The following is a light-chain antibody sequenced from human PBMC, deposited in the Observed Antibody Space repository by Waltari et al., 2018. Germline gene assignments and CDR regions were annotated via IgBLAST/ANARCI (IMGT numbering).Light chain of an antibody. Sequence: QSVLTQPPSASGTPGQRVTISCSGSSSNIGSNYVYWYQQLPGTAPKLLIYRNNQWPSGVPDRFSGSKSGTSAALDISGLRSEDEADYYCAAWDDSLSGLVVFGGGTKLTVL. CDR3: AAWDDSLSGLVV. CDR1: SSNIGSNY. J-gene: IGLJ2*01. V-gene: IGLV1-47*01. CDR2: RNN.